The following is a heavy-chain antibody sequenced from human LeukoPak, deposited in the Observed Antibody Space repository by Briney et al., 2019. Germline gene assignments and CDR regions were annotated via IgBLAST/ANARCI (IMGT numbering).Heavy chain of an antibody. CDR2: IIPIFGTA. CDR1: GGTFSSYA. Sequence: GASVKVSCKASGGTFSSYAISWVRQAPGQGLEWMGGIIPIFGTANYAQKFQGRVTITTDESTSTAYMELRSLRSDDTAVYYCARGMRYCSGGSCYSRTLDYWGQGTLVTVSS. D-gene: IGHD2-15*01. CDR3: ARGMRYCSGGSCYSRTLDY. V-gene: IGHV1-69*05. J-gene: IGHJ4*02.